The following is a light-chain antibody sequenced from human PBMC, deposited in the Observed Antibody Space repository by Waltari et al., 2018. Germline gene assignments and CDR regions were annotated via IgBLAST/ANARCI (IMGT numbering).Light chain of an antibody. J-gene: IGKJ1*01. Sequence: DIQMTQSPSSLSASVGDRVTLTCRASQGISNYLAWYQQKPGKVPTLLIYAASTLQSGVPSRFSGSGSGTDFTLTISSLQPEDVATYYCQKYNSAPWTFGQGTKVEIK. CDR1: QGISNY. CDR3: QKYNSAPWT. V-gene: IGKV1-27*01. CDR2: AAS.